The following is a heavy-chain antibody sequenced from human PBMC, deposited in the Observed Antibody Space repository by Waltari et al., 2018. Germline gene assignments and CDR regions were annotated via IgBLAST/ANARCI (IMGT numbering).Heavy chain of an antibody. J-gene: IGHJ3*02. CDR1: GYTFTSYD. V-gene: IGHV1-8*01. CDR3: AMGNGAVIKDSFDT. Sequence: QLQLVQSGAEVKKPGASVKVSCKASGYTFTSYDMNWVRQATGQGLEWMGWMNPNSGRTGYAQKFQGRFTMTRDTSISTAYMELSSLTSEDTAVYYCAMGNGAVIKDSFDTWGQGTMVTVSS. D-gene: IGHD3-10*01. CDR2: MNPNSGRT.